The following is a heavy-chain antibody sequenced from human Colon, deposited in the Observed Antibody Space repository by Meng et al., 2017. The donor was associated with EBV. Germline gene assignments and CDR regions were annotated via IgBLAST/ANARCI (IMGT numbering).Heavy chain of an antibody. V-gene: IGHV4-34*01. CDR3: ARVPTTGYKDH. D-gene: IGHD3-9*01. CDR2: VSHPGSA. Sequence: QGLLTQVGAGLLKPSETLSLTCTVNGGSFSGYVWSWVRQPPGKGMEWIGEVSHPGSANYNPSLKSRVTISVDASEKQFSLRLTSVTAADSAVYYCARVPTTGYKDHWGQGTLVTVSS. CDR1: GGSFSGYV. J-gene: IGHJ4*02.